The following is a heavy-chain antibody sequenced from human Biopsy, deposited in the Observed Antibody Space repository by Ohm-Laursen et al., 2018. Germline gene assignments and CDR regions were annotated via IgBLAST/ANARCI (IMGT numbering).Heavy chain of an antibody. V-gene: IGHV4-59*08. D-gene: IGHD1-26*01. CDR2: IHHAQSA. CDR3: ARHAPSYSGSYWRYFDL. J-gene: IGHJ2*01. Sequence: SQTLSLTCTVSGGSISGSSWSWIRQAPGKGLEWIGYIHHAQSATYSPSLKSRVTISVDTSMNHLSLRLTSVTAADTAVYYCARHAPSYSGSYWRYFDLWGRGTLVTVSS. CDR1: GGSISGSS.